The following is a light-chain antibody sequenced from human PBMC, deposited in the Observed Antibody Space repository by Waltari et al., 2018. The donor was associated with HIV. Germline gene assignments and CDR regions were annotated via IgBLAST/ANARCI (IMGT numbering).Light chain of an antibody. V-gene: IGLV3-25*03. CDR3: QSADKNIKSVV. CDR2: KDS. Sequence: SYELTQTPSVSASPGQTSGTPCSGEVLSKQVVYWYQQKTGQAPSLLIYKDSQRPSGVPERFSVSTSGTTVTLTITGVLAEDEAEYYCQSADKNIKSVVFGGGTKLTVL. J-gene: IGLJ2*01. CDR1: VLSKQV.